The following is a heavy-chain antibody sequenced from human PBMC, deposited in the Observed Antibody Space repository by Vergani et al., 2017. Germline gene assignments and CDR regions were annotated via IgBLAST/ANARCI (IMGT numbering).Heavy chain of an antibody. J-gene: IGHJ4*02. CDR2: IHTGGST. CDR3: AGSRPYCTSGSCPAI. CDR1: GESIRSGSHY. V-gene: IGHV4-61*02. D-gene: IGHD2-15*01. Sequence: QVKLQESGPGLLKPSQTLSLTCTVSGESIRSGSHYWSWIRQPAGKGPEWIGHIHTGGSTDLNPSFKSRVSISVDTSKSQVSLKLNSVTVADTAVYYCAGSRPYCTSGSCPAIWGQGTLVTVSS.